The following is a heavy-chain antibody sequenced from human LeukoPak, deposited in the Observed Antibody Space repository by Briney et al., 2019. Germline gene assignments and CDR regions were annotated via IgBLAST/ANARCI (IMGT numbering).Heavy chain of an antibody. J-gene: IGHJ3*02. CDR1: GFTFSGSA. V-gene: IGHV3-73*01. CDR3: TRRYYDSSGYYYDDAFDI. Sequence: PGVSLRLSCAASGFTFSGSAMHWVRQASGKGLEWVGRIRSKANSYATAYAASVKGRFTISRDDSKNTAYLQMNSLKTEDTAVYYCTRRYYDSSGYYYDDAFDIWGQGTMVTVSS. CDR2: IRSKANSYAT. D-gene: IGHD3-22*01.